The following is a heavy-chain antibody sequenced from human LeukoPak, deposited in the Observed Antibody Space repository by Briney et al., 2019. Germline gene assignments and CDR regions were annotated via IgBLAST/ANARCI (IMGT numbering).Heavy chain of an antibody. CDR3: ARGGWAPC. V-gene: IGHV3-7*03. CDR2: IKEDGSEK. J-gene: IGHJ4*02. CDR1: GFTFSSYW. Sequence: QPGGSLRLSCAGAGFTFSSYWMSWVRQAPGKGLEWVANIKEDGSEKNYVDSVKGRFTISRDNAKNSLYLQMNSLRAEDTAVYYCARGGWAPCWGQGTLVTVSS. D-gene: IGHD1-26*01.